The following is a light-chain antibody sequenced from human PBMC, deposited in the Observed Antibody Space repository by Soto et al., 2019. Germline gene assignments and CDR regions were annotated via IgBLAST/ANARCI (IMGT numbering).Light chain of an antibody. J-gene: IGLJ1*01. CDR2: DVS. Sequence: VLVQPGYVVGLPGQPITNYCTGTSSDVGGYNYVSWYQQHPGKAPKLMIYDVSNRPSGVSNRFSGSKSGNTASLTISGLQAEDEADYYCSSYTSSSTYVFGTGTKVT. CDR1: SSDVGGYNY. V-gene: IGLV2-14*01. CDR3: SSYTSSSTYV.